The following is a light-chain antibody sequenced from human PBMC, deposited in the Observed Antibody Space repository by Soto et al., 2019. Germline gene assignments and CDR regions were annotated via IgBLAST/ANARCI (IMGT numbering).Light chain of an antibody. CDR3: QQYQSDSYT. Sequence: DIQMTQSPSTLSASVGDTITIACRASHDVSQWLAWYQHKSGQAPKLLVYKASTLDSGVSPRFSGRGSGTDFSLTIRVLPPEDSGTYYCQQYQSDSYTFGQGTQVEI. J-gene: IGKJ2*01. CDR1: HDVSQW. V-gene: IGKV1-5*03. CDR2: KAS.